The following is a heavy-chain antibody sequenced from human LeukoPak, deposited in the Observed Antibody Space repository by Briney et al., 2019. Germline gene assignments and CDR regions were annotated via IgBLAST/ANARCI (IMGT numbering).Heavy chain of an antibody. J-gene: IGHJ4*02. V-gene: IGHV3-23*01. CDR1: GFNFSSYA. CDR3: AKTATKILMDAPFDY. Sequence: GGSLRLSCAGSGFNFSSYAMSWVRQAPGKGLEWVSAISYTGGSTYYADSVKGRFTISRDNSKNTLYLQMDSLRAEDTAVYYCAKTATKILMDAPFDYWGQGTLVTVSS. D-gene: IGHD2-8*01. CDR2: ISYTGGST.